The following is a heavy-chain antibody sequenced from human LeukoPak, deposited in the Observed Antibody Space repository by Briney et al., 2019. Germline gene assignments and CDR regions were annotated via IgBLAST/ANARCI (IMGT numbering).Heavy chain of an antibody. CDR1: GFTFSNAW. D-gene: IGHD3-22*01. CDR2: IKSKTDGGTT. V-gene: IGHV3-15*01. CDR3: TTDLSYYDSSGYYQTLDY. Sequence: GGSLRLSCAASGFTFSNAWMSWVRQAPGKGLEWVGRIKSKTDGGTTDYAAPAKGRFTISRDDSKNTLYLQMNSLKTEDTAVYYCTTDLSYYDSSGYYQTLDYWGQGTLVTVSS. J-gene: IGHJ4*02.